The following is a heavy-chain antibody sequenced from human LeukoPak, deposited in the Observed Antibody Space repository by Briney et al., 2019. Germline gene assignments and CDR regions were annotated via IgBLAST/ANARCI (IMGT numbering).Heavy chain of an antibody. D-gene: IGHD2-15*01. V-gene: IGHV3-53*01. CDR2: IHSGGNT. CDR1: GFTVSSSY. CDR3: TRDLNSGESY. J-gene: IGHJ4*02. Sequence: GGSLRLSCAASGFTVSSSYMSWVRQAPGKGLEWVSVIHSGGNTYYADSVKGRFTISRDNSKNTLFLQMNSLRAEDTAVYYCTRDLNSGESYWGQGTLVTVSS.